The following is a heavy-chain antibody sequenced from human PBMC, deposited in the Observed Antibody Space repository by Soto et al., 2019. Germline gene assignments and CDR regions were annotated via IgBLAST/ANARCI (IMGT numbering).Heavy chain of an antibody. CDR3: AKCYYYDSSGYLYFDY. D-gene: IGHD3-22*01. V-gene: IGHV3-23*01. Sequence: GGSLRLSCAASGSTFSSYAMSWVRQAPGKGLEWVSAISGSGGSTYYADSVKGRFTISRDNSKNTLYLQMNSLRAEDTAVYYCAKCYYYDSSGYLYFDYWGQGTLVTVSS. CDR1: GSTFSSYA. J-gene: IGHJ4*02. CDR2: ISGSGGST.